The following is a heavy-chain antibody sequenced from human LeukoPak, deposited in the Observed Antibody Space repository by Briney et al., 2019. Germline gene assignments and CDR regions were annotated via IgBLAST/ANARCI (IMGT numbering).Heavy chain of an antibody. D-gene: IGHD6-13*01. V-gene: IGHV1-8*01. CDR3: ARGVIAAAGRGGYYYYYYMDV. CDR2: MNPNSGNT. J-gene: IGHJ6*03. Sequence: ASVKVSCKASGYTFTSYDINWVRQATGQGLEWVGWMNPNSGNTGYAQKFQGRVTMTRNTSISTAYMELSSLRSEDTAVYYCARGVIAAAGRGGYYYYYYMDVWGKGTTVTISS. CDR1: GYTFTSYD.